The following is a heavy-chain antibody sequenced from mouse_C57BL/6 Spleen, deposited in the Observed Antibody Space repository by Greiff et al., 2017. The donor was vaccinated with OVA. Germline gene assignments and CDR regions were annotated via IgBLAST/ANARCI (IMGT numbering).Heavy chain of an antibody. V-gene: IGHV1-4*01. CDR3: ARYGNYFDY. D-gene: IGHD2-1*01. J-gene: IGHJ2*01. CDR1: GYTFTSYT. CDR2: INPSSGYT. Sequence: QVQLKESGAELARPGASVKMSCKASGYTFTSYTMHWVKQRPGQGLEWIGYINPSSGYTKYNQKFKDKATLTVDKSSSTAYMQLSSLTSEDSAVYYCARYGNYFDYWGQGTTLTVSS.